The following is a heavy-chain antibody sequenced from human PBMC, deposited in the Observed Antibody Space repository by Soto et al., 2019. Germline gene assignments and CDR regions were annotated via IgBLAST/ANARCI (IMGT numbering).Heavy chain of an antibody. V-gene: IGHV6-1*01. Sequence: SQTLSLTCAISGDSVSTNSATWDWIRQSPSRGLEWLGRTYYRSTWYNDYAVSVKSRITINPDTSKNQFSLQLNSVTPEDTAVYYCARVSVPAALYYGMDVWGQGTTVTVSS. D-gene: IGHD2-2*01. CDR1: GDSVSTNSAT. CDR2: TYYRSTWYN. CDR3: ARVSVPAALYYGMDV. J-gene: IGHJ6*02.